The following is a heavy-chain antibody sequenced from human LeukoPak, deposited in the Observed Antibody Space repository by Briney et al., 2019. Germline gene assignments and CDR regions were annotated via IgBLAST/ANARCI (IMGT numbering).Heavy chain of an antibody. CDR2: ISSSGSTI. Sequence: PGGSLRLSCAASGFTFSDYYMSWIRQAPGKGMEWVSYISSSGSTIYYADSMKGRFTISRDNAKNSLYLQMNSLRAEDTAVYYCAREGDYYDSSGYEFDYWGQGTLVTVSS. CDR3: AREGDYYDSSGYEFDY. V-gene: IGHV3-11*01. D-gene: IGHD3-22*01. CDR1: GFTFSDYY. J-gene: IGHJ4*02.